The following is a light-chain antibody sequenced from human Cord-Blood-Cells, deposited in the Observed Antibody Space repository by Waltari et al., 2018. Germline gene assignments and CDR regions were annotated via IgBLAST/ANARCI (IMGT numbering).Light chain of an antibody. CDR2: GAS. CDR3: QQYGSSPPLT. V-gene: IGKV3-20*01. CDR1: QSVSSSY. Sequence: EIVLTQSPGTLSLSPGERATLSSRASQSVSSSYLAWYQQKPGQAPRLLIFGASSSATGIPDRFSGSVSGTDFTLTISRLEPEDFAVYYCQQYGSSPPLTFGGGTKVEIK. J-gene: IGKJ4*01.